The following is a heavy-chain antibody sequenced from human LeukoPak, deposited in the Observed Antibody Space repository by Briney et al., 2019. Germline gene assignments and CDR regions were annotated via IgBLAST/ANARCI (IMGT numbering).Heavy chain of an antibody. Sequence: GGSLRLSCAASGFTFDDYAMHWVRQAPGKGLEWVSGISWNSGSIGYADSVKGRFTISRDNAKNTLYLQMNSLRAEDTAVYYCARDFYGSGSYQPPSYAFDIWGQGTMVTVSS. V-gene: IGHV3-9*01. CDR3: ARDFYGSGSYQPPSYAFDI. CDR1: GFTFDDYA. D-gene: IGHD3-10*01. CDR2: ISWNSGSI. J-gene: IGHJ3*02.